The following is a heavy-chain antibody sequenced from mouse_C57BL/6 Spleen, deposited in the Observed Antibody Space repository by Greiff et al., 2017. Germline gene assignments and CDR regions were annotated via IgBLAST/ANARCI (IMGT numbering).Heavy chain of an antibody. J-gene: IGHJ2*01. CDR1: GFTFSDFY. Sequence: EVQGVESGGGLVQSGRSLRLSCATSGFTFSDFYMEWVRQAPGKGLEWIAASRNKANDYTTEYSASVKGRFIVSRDTSQSILYLQMNALRAEDTAIYYCARGATGSYFDYWGQGTTLTVSS. D-gene: IGHD3-1*01. CDR3: ARGATGSYFDY. V-gene: IGHV7-1*01. CDR2: SRNKANDYTT.